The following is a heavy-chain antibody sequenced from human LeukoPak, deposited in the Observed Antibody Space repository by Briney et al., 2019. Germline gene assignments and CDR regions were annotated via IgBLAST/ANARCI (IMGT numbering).Heavy chain of an antibody. Sequence: SETLSLTCAVYGGSFSGYYWSWIRQPPGKGLEWIGEINHSGSTNYNPSLKSQVTISVDTSKNQFSLKLSSVTAADTAVYYCARDLGVVPAAPSVRRNWFDPWGQGTLVTVSS. CDR1: GGSFSGYY. D-gene: IGHD2-2*01. CDR2: INHSGST. V-gene: IGHV4-34*01. CDR3: ARDLGVVPAAPSVRRNWFDP. J-gene: IGHJ5*02.